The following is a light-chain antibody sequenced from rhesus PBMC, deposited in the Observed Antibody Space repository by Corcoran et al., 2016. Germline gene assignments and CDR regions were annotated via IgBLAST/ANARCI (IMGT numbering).Light chain of an antibody. CDR1: SSDIGGYNY. CDR2: EVS. J-gene: IGLJ1*01. CDR3: CSSAGTYTYI. V-gene: IGLV2-32*01. Sequence: QAALTQPRSVSGYPGQSVTISCTGTSSDIGGYNYVSWYQQHPGTAPKLMIYEVSKRPSGVSDRFSGSKSGNTASLTISGLQAEDEADYYCCSSAGTYTYIFGAGTRLTVL.